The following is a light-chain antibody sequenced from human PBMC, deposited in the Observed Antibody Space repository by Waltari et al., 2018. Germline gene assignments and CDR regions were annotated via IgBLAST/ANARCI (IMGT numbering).Light chain of an antibody. V-gene: IGLV2-8*01. CDR3: SAYAGSNNLL. CDR1: SSDVGHYNY. CDR2: EVQ. Sequence: QSALTQPPSASGSPGQSVTISCTGTSSDVGHYNYVSWYQQRPGSPPTLIVYEVQKRPGGVPDRFSGSKSGNTAYLTVSGLQGEDEAEYFCSAYAGSNNLLFGGGTKLTVL. J-gene: IGLJ3*02.